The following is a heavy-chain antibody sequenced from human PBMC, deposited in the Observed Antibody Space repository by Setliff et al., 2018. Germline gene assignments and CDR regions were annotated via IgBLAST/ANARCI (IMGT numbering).Heavy chain of an antibody. CDR3: ARRATYYNFWSGYYDY. Sequence: SETLSLTCSVSDFSINSGYYWGWIRQSPGEGLEWIGSIYRNGNTYYNPSLKSRVTISVDTSKNQFSLKLSSVTAADTAVYYCARRATYYNFWSGYYDYWGQGTLVTVSS. CDR1: DFSINSGYY. D-gene: IGHD3-3*01. J-gene: IGHJ4*02. CDR2: IYRNGNT. V-gene: IGHV4-38-2*01.